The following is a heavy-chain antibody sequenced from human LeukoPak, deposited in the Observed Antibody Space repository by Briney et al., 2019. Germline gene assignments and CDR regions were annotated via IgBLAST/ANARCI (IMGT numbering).Heavy chain of an antibody. V-gene: IGHV1-2*02. CDR3: ARDRVGSGWPRPYYFEF. CDR2: IRGDTGDS. D-gene: IGHD6-19*01. CDR1: GYTLSDFY. J-gene: IGHJ4*02. Sequence: GASVKVSCKASGYTLSDFYMHWVREAPGHGLEWMGWIRGDTGDSGAAQKFQGRVTMTRDTSTNTAYMELTGLRSGDTALYYCARDRVGSGWPRPYYFEFWGQGTLVTVSS.